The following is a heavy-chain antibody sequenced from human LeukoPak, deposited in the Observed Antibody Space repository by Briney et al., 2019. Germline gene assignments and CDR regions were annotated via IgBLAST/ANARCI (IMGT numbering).Heavy chain of an antibody. Sequence: SETLSLTCAVYGGSFSGYYRSWIRQPPGKGPEWIGEINHSGSTNYNPSLKSRVTISVDTSKNQFSLKLSSVTAADTAVYYCARISSSGSYSDAFDIWGQGTMVTVSS. D-gene: IGHD3-22*01. CDR1: GGSFSGYY. CDR3: ARISSSGSYSDAFDI. J-gene: IGHJ3*02. V-gene: IGHV4-34*01. CDR2: INHSGST.